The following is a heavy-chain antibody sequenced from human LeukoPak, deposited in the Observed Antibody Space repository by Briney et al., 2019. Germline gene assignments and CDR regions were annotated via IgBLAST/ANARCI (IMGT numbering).Heavy chain of an antibody. CDR1: GFTFSDYY. CDR3: ARDGYGGNPVDY. Sequence: GGSLRLSCTASGFTFSDYYMSWIRQAPGKGLEWVSYITGRSSYTSYGDSVKGRFTISRDNAKNSLYLQMKSLRAEDTAVYYCARDGYGGNPVDYWGQGTLVTVSS. J-gene: IGHJ4*02. V-gene: IGHV3-11*05. CDR2: ITGRSSYT. D-gene: IGHD4-23*01.